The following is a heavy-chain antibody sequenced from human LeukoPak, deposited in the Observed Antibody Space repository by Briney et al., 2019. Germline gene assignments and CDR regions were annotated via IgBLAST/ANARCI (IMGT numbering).Heavy chain of an antibody. CDR1: GGTFSSYA. J-gene: IGHJ3*02. CDR3: ARDLSAYGGGTDDAFDI. V-gene: IGHV1-69*13. Sequence: SVKVSCKASGGTFSSYAISWVRQAPGQGLEWMGGIIPIFGTANYAQKFQGRVTITADESTSTAYMELSSLRSEDTGVYYCARDLSAYGGGTDDAFDIWGQGTMVTVSS. CDR2: IIPIFGTA. D-gene: IGHD3-10*01.